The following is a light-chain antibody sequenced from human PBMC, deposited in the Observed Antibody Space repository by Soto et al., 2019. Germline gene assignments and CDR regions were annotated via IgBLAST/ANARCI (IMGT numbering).Light chain of an antibody. CDR2: EVS. J-gene: IGLJ2*01. CDR1: GSDVGGHHF. CDR3: SSFTGSNTLV. Sequence: QSALTQPPSASGSPGQSVTISCTGIGSDVGGHHFVSWYQQHPGKAPKLMIYEVSKRPSGVPDRFSGSKSGNTASLTVSGLQAEDEGDYYCSSFTGSNTLVFGGGTKVTVL. V-gene: IGLV2-8*01.